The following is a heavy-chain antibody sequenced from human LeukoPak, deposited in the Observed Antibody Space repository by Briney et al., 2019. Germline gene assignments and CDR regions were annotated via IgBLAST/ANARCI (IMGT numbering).Heavy chain of an antibody. D-gene: IGHD3-22*01. V-gene: IGHV3-7*03. CDR1: GFTFTNNW. Sequence: GGSLRLSCVASGFTFTNNWMTWVRQAPGKGLEWVANIKQDESEIYYVDSVKGRITISRDSSKNTLYLQMDSLRAEDTAVYYCARGISMMIVAPGYWGQGTLVTVSS. CDR2: IKQDESEI. J-gene: IGHJ4*02. CDR3: ARGISMMIVAPGY.